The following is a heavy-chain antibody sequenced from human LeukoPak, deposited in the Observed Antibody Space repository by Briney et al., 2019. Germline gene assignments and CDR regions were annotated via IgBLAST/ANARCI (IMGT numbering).Heavy chain of an antibody. J-gene: IGHJ4*02. Sequence: SETLSLTCTVSGGSISSGDYYWSWIRQPPGKGLEWIGYIYYSGSTYYNPSLKSRVTISVDTSKNQFSLKLSSVTAADTAVYYCARVRGSSSSGAFADYWGQGTLVTVSS. V-gene: IGHV4-30-4*02. CDR3: ARVRGSSSSGAFADY. D-gene: IGHD6-6*01. CDR1: GGSISSGDYY. CDR2: IYYSGST.